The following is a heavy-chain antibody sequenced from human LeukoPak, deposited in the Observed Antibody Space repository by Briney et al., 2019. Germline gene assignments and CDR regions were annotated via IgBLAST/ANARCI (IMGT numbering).Heavy chain of an antibody. CDR3: ATSYFYDSSGHDAFDI. CDR1: GYSFSSYW. V-gene: IGHV5-51*01. J-gene: IGHJ3*02. CDR2: IYPGDSDT. Sequence: GESLKISCKGSGYSFSSYWIGWVRQMPGKGLEWMGIIYPGDSDTRYSPSFQGQVTISADTSVSTAYLQWSSLKASDAAMYYCATSYFYDSSGHDAFDIWGQGTMFTVSS. D-gene: IGHD3-22*01.